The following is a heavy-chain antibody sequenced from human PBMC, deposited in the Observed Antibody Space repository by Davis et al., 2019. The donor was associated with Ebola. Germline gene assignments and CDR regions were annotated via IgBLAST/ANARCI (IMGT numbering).Heavy chain of an antibody. CDR2: INPNSGGT. J-gene: IGHJ2*01. D-gene: IGHD4-17*01. CDR1: GYTFTGYY. Sequence: ASVKVSCKASGYTFTGYYMHWVRQAPGQGLEWMGWINPNSGGTNYAQKFQGRVTMTRDTSTSTAYMELSSLRSEDTAVYYCARGSMTTVTTWIWYFDLWGRGTLVTVSS. V-gene: IGHV1-2*02. CDR3: ARGSMTTVTTWIWYFDL.